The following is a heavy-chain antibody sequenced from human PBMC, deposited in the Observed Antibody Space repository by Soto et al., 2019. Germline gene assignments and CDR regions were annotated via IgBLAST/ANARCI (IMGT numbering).Heavy chain of an antibody. V-gene: IGHV4-59*08. CDR3: ARATIVLVPAAMVSHWFDP. J-gene: IGHJ5*02. D-gene: IGHD2-2*01. CDR1: GGSLSSYY. CDR2: IYYSGST. Sequence: SETLSPTCTLSGGSLSSYYWCWIRQPPGKGLEWIGYIYYSGSTYYNPSLKSRVTISVDTSKNQFSLKLSSVTAADTAVYYCARATIVLVPAAMVSHWFDPWGQGTLVTVSS.